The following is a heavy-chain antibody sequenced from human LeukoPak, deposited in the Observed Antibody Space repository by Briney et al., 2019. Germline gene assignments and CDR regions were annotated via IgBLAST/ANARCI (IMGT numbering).Heavy chain of an antibody. J-gene: IGHJ4*02. CDR3: ARDSIAAAGPALFDY. V-gene: IGHV3-48*03. CDR1: GFTFSSYD. Sequence: GGSLRLSCAASGFTFSSYDMNWVRQAPGKGPEWVSYFSSSGTAIYYADSVKGRFTKSRDSAKNSLYLQMNSLRAEDTAVYYCARDSIAAAGPALFDYWGQGTLVTVSS. CDR2: FSSSGTAI. D-gene: IGHD6-13*01.